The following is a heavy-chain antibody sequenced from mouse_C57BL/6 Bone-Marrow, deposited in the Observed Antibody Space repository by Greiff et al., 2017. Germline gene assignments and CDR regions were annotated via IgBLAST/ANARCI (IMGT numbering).Heavy chain of an antibody. D-gene: IGHD1-1*01. J-gene: IGHJ3*01. CDR2: IDPNSGGT. Sequence: QSCKASGYTFPSYWMHWVKQRPGRGLEWIGRIDPNSGGTKYNEKFKSKATLTVDKPSSTANMQLSSLTAEASAVYYCARRGSSAGSSAWFAYWGQGTLVTVSA. V-gene: IGHV1-72*01. CDR1: GYTFPSYW. CDR3: ARRGSSAGSSAWFAY.